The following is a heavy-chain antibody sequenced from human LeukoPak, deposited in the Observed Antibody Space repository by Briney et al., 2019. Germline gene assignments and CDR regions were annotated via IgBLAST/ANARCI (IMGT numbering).Heavy chain of an antibody. J-gene: IGHJ4*02. D-gene: IGHD2-2*01. CDR2: INSDGSST. V-gene: IGHV3-74*01. CDR3: ASLRAHCSSTSCDTPDY. CDR1: GFTFSSYW. Sequence: GGSLRLSCAASGFTFSSYWMHWVRQAPGKGLVWVSRINSDGSSTCYADSVKGRFTISRDNAKNTLYLQMNSLRAEDTAVYYCASLRAHCSSTSCDTPDYWGQGTLVTVSS.